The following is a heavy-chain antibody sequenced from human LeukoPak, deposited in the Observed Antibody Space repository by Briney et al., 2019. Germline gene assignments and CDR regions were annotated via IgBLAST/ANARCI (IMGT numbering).Heavy chain of an antibody. CDR2: IYTSGST. V-gene: IGHV4-61*02. D-gene: IGHD5-12*01. Sequence: SQTLSLTCTVSGGSISSGSYYWSWIRQPAGKGLEWIGRIYTSGSTNYNPSLKSRVTISVDTSKNQFSLKLSSVTAADTAVYYCARAYTSGYDWWGQGTLVTVSS. CDR1: GGSISSGSYY. CDR3: ARAYTSGYDW. J-gene: IGHJ4*02.